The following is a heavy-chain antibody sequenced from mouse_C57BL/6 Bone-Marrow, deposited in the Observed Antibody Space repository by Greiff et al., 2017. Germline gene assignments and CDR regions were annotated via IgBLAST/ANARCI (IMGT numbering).Heavy chain of an antibody. CDR3: ARSGGYHDYFDY. Sequence: VQLQQSGPELVKPGASVKISCKASGYTFTDYYMNWVKQSHGQSLEWIGAINPNNGGTSYNQKFKGKATLTADKSSSTAYMERRSLTSEDSAVYYCARSGGYHDYFDYWGQGTTLTVYS. CDR2: INPNNGGT. CDR1: GYTFTDYY. D-gene: IGHD2-2*01. J-gene: IGHJ2*01. V-gene: IGHV1-26*01.